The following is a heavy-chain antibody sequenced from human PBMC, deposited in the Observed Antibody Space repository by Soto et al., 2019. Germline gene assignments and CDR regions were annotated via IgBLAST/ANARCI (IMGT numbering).Heavy chain of an antibody. J-gene: IGHJ5*02. CDR1: GSSVSNSY. V-gene: IGHV4-59*02. CDR2: IYYTGTH. Sequence: PXETLSLTCSVSGSSVSNSYSSWVRQPPGKRLEWIGYIYYTGTHDYNPSLRGRATISVDTSKDQFSLKLTSVTAADTAVYCCARDRDRHSSGLPSFDHWGQGNLVTVSS. D-gene: IGHD3-22*01. CDR3: ARDRDRHSSGLPSFDH.